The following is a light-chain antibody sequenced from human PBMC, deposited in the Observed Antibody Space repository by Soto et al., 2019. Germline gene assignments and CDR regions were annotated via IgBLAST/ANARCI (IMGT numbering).Light chain of an antibody. CDR3: QQYQNSPRT. J-gene: IGKJ1*01. CDR2: DTS. Sequence: ETVLMQSPGTLSLSPGERATVSCRASQSVGGNSLAWYQQRPGQAPRLLIYDTSKRATGIPYRFSGSGSGTDFTLTISRLEPADFAVYYCQQYQNSPRTFGQGTKVEIK. CDR1: QSVGGNS. V-gene: IGKV3-20*01.